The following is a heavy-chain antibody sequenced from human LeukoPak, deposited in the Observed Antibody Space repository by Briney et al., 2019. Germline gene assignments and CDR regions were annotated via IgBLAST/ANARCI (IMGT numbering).Heavy chain of an antibody. CDR3: ARMGAGSASYYNNWFDP. CDR2: ISDSAIST. CDR1: VFTFSGYA. Sequence: GGSLRLSCVASVFTFSGYAMSWVRQAPGKGLEWVSVISDSAISTYYVDSVKGRFTISRDNSKNTLYLQMNGLGVEDTAVYYCARMGAGSASYYNNWFDPWGQGALVTVSS. D-gene: IGHD3-10*01. V-gene: IGHV3-23*01. J-gene: IGHJ5*02.